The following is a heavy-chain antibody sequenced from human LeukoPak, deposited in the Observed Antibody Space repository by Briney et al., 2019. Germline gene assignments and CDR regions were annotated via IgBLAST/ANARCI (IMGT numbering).Heavy chain of an antibody. CDR2: INPNSAGT. CDR1: GYTFTDYY. J-gene: IGHJ4*02. Sequence: ASVKVSCKASGYTFTDYYLHWLRQDPGQGLEWVGWINPNSAGTEYAQEFQGRVTMTRDTSNSTAYMELSRLRPDDTAVYYCARPRGRYYVFFDYWGQGTLVTVSS. V-gene: IGHV1-2*02. CDR3: ARPRGRYYVFFDY. D-gene: IGHD1-26*01.